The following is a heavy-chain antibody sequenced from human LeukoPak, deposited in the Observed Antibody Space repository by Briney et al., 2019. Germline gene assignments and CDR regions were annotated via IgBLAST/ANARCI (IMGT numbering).Heavy chain of an antibody. J-gene: IGHJ4*02. CDR2: ISGSAHKI. D-gene: IGHD1-26*01. V-gene: IGHV3-23*01. Sequence: PGGSLRLSCVASGITFSNYAVSWVRQAPEKGLDWVSVISGSAHKIRYADSVKGRFTISRDNSKNTLFLQMNSLRAEDTAIYYCAKYGPQDSGSSHFDYWGQGALVTVSS. CDR1: GITFSNYA. CDR3: AKYGPQDSGSSHFDY.